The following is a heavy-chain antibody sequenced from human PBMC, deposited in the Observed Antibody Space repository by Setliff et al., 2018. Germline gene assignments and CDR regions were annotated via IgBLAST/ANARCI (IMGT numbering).Heavy chain of an antibody. D-gene: IGHD1-26*01. CDR3: ASRRTGPGGWFDY. J-gene: IGHJ5*01. CDR1: GGSISSGGYY. CDR2: IYYSGST. V-gene: IGHV4-31*03. Sequence: PSETLSLTCTVSGGSISSGGYYWSWIRQHPGKGLEWIGYIYYSGSTYYNPSLKSRVTISVDTSKNQFSLKLSSVTAADTAVYYCASRRTGPGGWFDYWGQGTLVTVSS.